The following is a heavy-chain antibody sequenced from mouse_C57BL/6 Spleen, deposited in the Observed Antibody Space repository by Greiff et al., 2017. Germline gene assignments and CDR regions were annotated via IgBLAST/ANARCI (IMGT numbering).Heavy chain of an antibody. CDR1: GFTFTDYY. V-gene: IGHV1-36*01. J-gene: IGHJ2*01. CDR3: ARSFYGNSYYFDY. CDR2: VHPYNGGT. D-gene: IGHD2-1*01. Sequence: VHVKQSGPVLVKPGPSVKISCKASGFTFTDYYMHWVKQSHGKSLEWIGLVHPYNGGTSYNQKFKGKATLTVDTSSSTAYMELNGLTSEDSAVYYCARSFYGNSYYFDYWGQGTTLTVSS.